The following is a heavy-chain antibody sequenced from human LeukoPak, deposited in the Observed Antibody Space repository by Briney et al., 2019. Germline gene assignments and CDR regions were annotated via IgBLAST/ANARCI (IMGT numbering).Heavy chain of an antibody. Sequence: SETLSLTCAVSGGSISSSNWWSWVRQPPGKGLEWIGEIYHSGSTNYNPSLKSRVTISVDKSKNQFSLKLSSVTAADTAVYYCARERGEDSSSWYYFDYWGQGTLVTVSS. CDR3: ARERGEDSSSWYYFDY. CDR1: GGSISSSNW. V-gene: IGHV4-4*02. D-gene: IGHD6-13*01. J-gene: IGHJ4*02. CDR2: IYHSGST.